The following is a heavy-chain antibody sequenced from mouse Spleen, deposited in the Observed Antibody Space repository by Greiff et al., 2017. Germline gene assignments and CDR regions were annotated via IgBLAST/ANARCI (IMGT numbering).Heavy chain of an antibody. CDR2: INPNNGGT. Sequence: EVQLQQSGPELVKPGASVKISCKASGYTFTDYYMNWVKQSHGKSLEWIGDINPNNGGTSYNQKFKGKATLTVDKSSSTAYMELRSLTSEDSAVYYCARMRITTVFDYWGQGTTLTVSS. V-gene: IGHV1-26*01. D-gene: IGHD1-1*01. J-gene: IGHJ2*01. CDR1: GYTFTDYY. CDR3: ARMRITTVFDY.